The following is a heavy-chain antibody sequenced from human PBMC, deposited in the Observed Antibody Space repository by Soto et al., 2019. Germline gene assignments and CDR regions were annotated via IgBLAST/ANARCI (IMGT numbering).Heavy chain of an antibody. CDR3: ARGGSLNWYFDL. J-gene: IGHJ2*01. CDR2: TYYRSRWYN. CDR1: GDSVSSDSAT. D-gene: IGHD1-26*01. Sequence: SQTLSLTCAISGDSVSSDSATWNWIRQSPSRGLEWLGRTYYRSRWYNDYEVSMKSRITINPDTSKNQFSLHLSSVTPEDTAVYYCARGGSLNWYFDLWGRGTLVTVSS. V-gene: IGHV6-1*01.